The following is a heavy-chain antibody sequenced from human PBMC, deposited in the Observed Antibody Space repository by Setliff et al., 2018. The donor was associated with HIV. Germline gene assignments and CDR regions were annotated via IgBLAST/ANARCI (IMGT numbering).Heavy chain of an antibody. V-gene: IGHV1-69*05. CDR3: ARGYYSSGNYFEY. CDR2: SVPLFGTT. Sequence: ASVKVSCKASGDTFNNCAVTWVRQAPGQGLEWMGGSVPLFGTTNYAQKFQGRVAITRDTSASTAYMELSSLGSEDTAVYYCARGYYSSGNYFEYWGQGTLVTVSS. D-gene: IGHD3-10*01. J-gene: IGHJ4*02. CDR1: GDTFNNCA.